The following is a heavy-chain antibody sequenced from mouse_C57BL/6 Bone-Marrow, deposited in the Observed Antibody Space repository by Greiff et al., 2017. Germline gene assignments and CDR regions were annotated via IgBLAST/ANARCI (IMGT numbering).Heavy chain of an antibody. CDR3: TTGAWFGY. V-gene: IGHV14-4*01. CDR2: IDPENGDT. CDR1: GFNIKDDY. Sequence: EVQLQQSGAELVRPGASVKLSCTASGFNIKDDYMHWVKQRPEQGLEWIGWIDPENGDTKYASKFQGKATITADTSSNTAYLQLSSLTSEDAAVYYCTTGAWFGYWGQGTLVTVSA. J-gene: IGHJ3*01.